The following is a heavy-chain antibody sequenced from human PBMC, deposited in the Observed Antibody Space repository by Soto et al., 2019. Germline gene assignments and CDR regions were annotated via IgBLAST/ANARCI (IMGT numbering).Heavy chain of an antibody. J-gene: IGHJ4*01. CDR1: GYSFTNYW. V-gene: IGHV5-51*01. Sequence: GESLKISCKGSGYSFTNYWIGWVRQMPGKGLEWMGIIYPGDSDTRYSPSFQGQVTISADKSISAAYLQWSSLKASDTAMYHCARLTNIFDFDYWGHGTLVTVSS. CDR2: IYPGDSDT. CDR3: ARLTNIFDFDY. D-gene: IGHD2-21*01.